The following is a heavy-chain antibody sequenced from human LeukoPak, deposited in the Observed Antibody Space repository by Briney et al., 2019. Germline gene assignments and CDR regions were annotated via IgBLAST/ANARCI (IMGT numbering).Heavy chain of an antibody. CDR2: IYYSGST. V-gene: IGHV4-61*01. CDR3: ARPREPYYGGNPPFFDY. J-gene: IGHJ4*02. Sequence: SETLSLTCTVSGGSVSSGSYYWSWIRQPPGKGLEWIGYIYYSGSTNYNPSLKSRVTISVDTSKNQFSLKLSSVTAADTAVYYCARPREPYYGGNPPFFDYWGQGTLVTVSS. D-gene: IGHD4-23*01. CDR1: GGSVSSGSYY.